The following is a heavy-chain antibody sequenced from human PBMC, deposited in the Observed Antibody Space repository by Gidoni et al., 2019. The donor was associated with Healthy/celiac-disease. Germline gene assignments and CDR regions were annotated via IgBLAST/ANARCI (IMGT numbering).Heavy chain of an antibody. J-gene: IGHJ4*02. D-gene: IGHD5-12*01. Sequence: QVQLQQWGAGLLKPSETLSLTCAVYGGSFSGYYWSWIRQPPGKGLEWIGEINHSGSTNYNPSLKSRVTISVDTSKNQFSLKLSSVTAADTAVYYCARDKGVDIVATFSPFDYWGQGTLVTVSS. CDR1: GGSFSGYY. CDR2: INHSGST. CDR3: ARDKGVDIVATFSPFDY. V-gene: IGHV4-34*01.